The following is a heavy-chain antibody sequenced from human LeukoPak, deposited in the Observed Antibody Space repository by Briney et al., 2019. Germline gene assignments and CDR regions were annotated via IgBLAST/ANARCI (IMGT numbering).Heavy chain of an antibody. V-gene: IGHV3-48*03. D-gene: IGHD3-10*02. J-gene: IGHJ6*04. CDR1: GVTFSSYA. Sequence: GGSLRLSCAASGVTFSSYAMHWVRQAPGRGLEWVSYISSSGSTIYYADSVKGRFTISRDNAKNSLYLQMNSLRAEDTAVYYCAELGITMIGGVWGKGTTVTISS. CDR2: ISSSGSTI. CDR3: AELGITMIGGV.